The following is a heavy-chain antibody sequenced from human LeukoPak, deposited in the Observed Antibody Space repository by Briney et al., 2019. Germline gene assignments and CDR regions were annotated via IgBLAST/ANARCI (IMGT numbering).Heavy chain of an antibody. D-gene: IGHD3-10*01. Sequence: GESLKISCKGSGYSFTSYWIGWVRQMPGKGLEWMGIIYPGGSDTRYHPSFQSEVTTSADKSISTAYLQWSSLKASDTAMYYCARMSLYYYGSGSYRYFDYWGQGTLVTVSS. J-gene: IGHJ4*02. V-gene: IGHV5-51*01. CDR3: ARMSLYYYGSGSYRYFDY. CDR2: IYPGGSDT. CDR1: GYSFTSYW.